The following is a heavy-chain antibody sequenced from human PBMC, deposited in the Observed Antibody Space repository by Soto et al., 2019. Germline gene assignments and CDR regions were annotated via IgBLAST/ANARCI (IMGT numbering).Heavy chain of an antibody. J-gene: IGHJ4*02. CDR1: GFTFDNYY. CDR2: IRQDGSEK. CDR3: ARDQETYYDFWSGYPPLEY. V-gene: IGHV3-7*03. D-gene: IGHD3-3*01. Sequence: VQLVESGGGLVQPGGSLRLSCEASGFTFDNYYMSWVRQAPGKGLEWVANIRQDGSEKYYVDSVKGRFTIARDNAKNSLSLEMNSQRAEDTAVYYCARDQETYYDFWSGYPPLEYWGQGTLVTVSS.